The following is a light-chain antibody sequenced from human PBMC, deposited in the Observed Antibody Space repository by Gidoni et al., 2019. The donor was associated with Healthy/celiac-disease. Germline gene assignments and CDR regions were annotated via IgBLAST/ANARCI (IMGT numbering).Light chain of an antibody. J-gene: IGKJ1*01. CDR2: AAS. Sequence: DIQMTQSPSSLSASVGDRVTITCRASQSISSYLNWYQQKPGKAPKLLIYAASSLQSGVPSRFSGCGSGTDFTLTISSLQPEDFATYYCQQSYSTLETFXHXTKVEIK. CDR3: QQSYSTLET. V-gene: IGKV1-39*01. CDR1: QSISSY.